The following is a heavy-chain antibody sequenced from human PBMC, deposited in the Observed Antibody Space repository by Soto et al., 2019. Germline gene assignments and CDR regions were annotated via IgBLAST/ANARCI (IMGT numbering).Heavy chain of an antibody. CDR2: ISYDGSNK. D-gene: IGHD4-17*01. Sequence: QVQLVESGGGVVQPGRSLRLSCAASGFTFSSYAMHWVRQAPGKGLEWVAVISYDGSNKYYADSVKGRFTISRDNSKNTLYLQMNSLRAEDTAVYYCAHGDYYDYWGQGTLVTVSS. CDR1: GFTFSSYA. J-gene: IGHJ4*02. V-gene: IGHV3-30-3*01. CDR3: AHGDYYDY.